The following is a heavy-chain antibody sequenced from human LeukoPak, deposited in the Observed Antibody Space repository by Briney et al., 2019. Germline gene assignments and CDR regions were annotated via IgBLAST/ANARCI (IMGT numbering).Heavy chain of an antibody. D-gene: IGHD4-17*01. CDR3: ARMGRWTYYYYYYGMDV. CDR2: ISAYNGNT. Sequence: ASVKVSCKASGYTFTSYDISWVRQAPGQGLEWMGWISAYNGNTNYAQKLQGRVTMTTDTSTSTAYMELRSLRSDDTAVYYCARMGRWTYYYYYYGMDVWGQGTTVTVSS. CDR1: GYTFTSYD. V-gene: IGHV1-18*01. J-gene: IGHJ6*02.